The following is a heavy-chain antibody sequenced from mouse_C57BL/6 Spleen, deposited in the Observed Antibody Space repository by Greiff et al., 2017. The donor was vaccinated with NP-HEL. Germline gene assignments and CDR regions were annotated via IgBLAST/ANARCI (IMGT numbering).Heavy chain of an antibody. CDR2: ISDGGSYT. D-gene: IGHD2-12*01. CDR3: ARDLDSLYYYAMDY. V-gene: IGHV5-4*01. Sequence: DVMLVESGGGLVKPGGSLKLSCAASGFTFSSYAMSWVRQTPEKRLEWVATISDGGSYTYYPDNVKGRFTISRDNAKNNLYLQMSHLKSEDTAMYYCARDLDSLYYYAMDYWGQGTSVTVSS. CDR1: GFTFSSYA. J-gene: IGHJ4*01.